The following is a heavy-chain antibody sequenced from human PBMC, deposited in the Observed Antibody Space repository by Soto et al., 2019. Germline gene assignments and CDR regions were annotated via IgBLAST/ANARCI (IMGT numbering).Heavy chain of an antibody. V-gene: IGHV6-1*01. J-gene: IGHJ5*01. CDR2: TYYRSKWST. D-gene: IGHD1-26*01. CDR1: GDSVSSKNAA. CDR3: TRALSGSYDS. Sequence: TLSLTCVISGDSVSSKNAAWNWIRQSPSRGLEWLGRTYYRSKWSTDYAVSVKSRITINPDTSKNQFSLQLNSVTPEDTAVYYCTRALSGSYDSWGQGTLVTVSS.